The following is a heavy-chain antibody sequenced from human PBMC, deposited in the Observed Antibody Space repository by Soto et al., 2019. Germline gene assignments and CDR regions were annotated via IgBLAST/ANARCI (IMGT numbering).Heavy chain of an antibody. CDR1: GGSMRNYF. V-gene: IGHV4-59*01. CDR3: AAGEASSRNLAPYYLDF. J-gene: IGHJ4*02. Sequence: SETLSLTCTVSGGSMRNYFWTWIRQPPGKGLEWIGYTHYSGATSFFPSYNPSLRGRVTISEDTSKNRFSLKLLSVTTADTAVYFCAAGEASSRNLAPYYLDFWGQGXLVTVYS. D-gene: IGHD6-13*01. CDR2: THYSGATSFFP.